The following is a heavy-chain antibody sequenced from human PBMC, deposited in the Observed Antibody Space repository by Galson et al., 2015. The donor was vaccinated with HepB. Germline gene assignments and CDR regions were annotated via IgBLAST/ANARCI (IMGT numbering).Heavy chain of an antibody. D-gene: IGHD1-26*01. CDR3: ARGGSGSYLFDY. V-gene: IGHV3-7*01. CDR2: IKQDGSEK. CDR1: GFTFSSYW. J-gene: IGHJ4*02. Sequence: SLRLSCAASGFTFSSYWMSWVRQAPGKGLEWVANIKQDGSEKYYVDSVKGRFTISRDNAKDSLYLQMNSLRAEDTAVYYCARGGSGSYLFDYWGQGTLVTVSS.